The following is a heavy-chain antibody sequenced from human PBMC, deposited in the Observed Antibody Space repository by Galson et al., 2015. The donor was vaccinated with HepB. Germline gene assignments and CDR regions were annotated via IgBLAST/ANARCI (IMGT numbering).Heavy chain of an antibody. CDR1: GYTLTELS. CDR3: ATYPPVGYSSSWFLDY. V-gene: IGHV1-24*01. CDR2: FDPEDGET. Sequence: SVKVSCKVSGYTLTELSMHWVRQAPGKGLEWMGGFDPEDGETIYAQKFQGRVTMTEDTSTDTAYMELSSLRSEDTAVYYCATYPPVGYSSSWFLDYWGQGTLVTVSS. D-gene: IGHD6-13*01. J-gene: IGHJ4*02.